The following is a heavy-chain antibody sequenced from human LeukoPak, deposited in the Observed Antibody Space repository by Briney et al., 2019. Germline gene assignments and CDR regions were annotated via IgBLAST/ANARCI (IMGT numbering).Heavy chain of an antibody. J-gene: IGHJ6*03. CDR3: ARDLTRRYSSSSVGADMDV. V-gene: IGHV4-61*02. Sequence: PSQTLSLTCTVSGGSISSGSYYWSWIRQPAGKGLEWIGRIYTSGSTNYNPSLKSRVTISVVTSKNQFSLKLSSVTAADTAVYYCARDLTRRYSSSSVGADMDVWGKGTTVTVSS. D-gene: IGHD6-6*01. CDR2: IYTSGST. CDR1: GGSISSGSYY.